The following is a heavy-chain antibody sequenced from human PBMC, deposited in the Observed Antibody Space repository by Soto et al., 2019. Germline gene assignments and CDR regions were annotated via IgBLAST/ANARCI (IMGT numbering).Heavy chain of an antibody. V-gene: IGHV3-30*18. CDR1: GFTFSSFG. Sequence: VGSLRLSCAASGFTFSSFGMHWVRQAPGKGPEWVAVISYDGTEEKYADSVKGRATVSRDNSKNTVYLQMNRLRGDDSAIYYCAKGRFDVVTISPFDHWGQGTLVTVSS. CDR2: ISYDGTEE. J-gene: IGHJ4*01. CDR3: AKGRFDVVTISPFDH. D-gene: IGHD3-3*02.